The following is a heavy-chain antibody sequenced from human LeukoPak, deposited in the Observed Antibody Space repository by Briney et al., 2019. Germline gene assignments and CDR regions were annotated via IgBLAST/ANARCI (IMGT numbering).Heavy chain of an antibody. J-gene: IGHJ4*02. Sequence: PGGSLRLSCAGSGWMHWVRQAPGKGLVWVSGINGLGTATYYADSVKGRFTISRDNAKNSLYLQMNSLKPEDTAVYYCTRDSPNEVMLWWSIDYWGQGTLVTVSS. V-gene: IGHV3-74*01. CDR2: INGLGTAT. D-gene: IGHD2-21*01. CDR3: TRDSPNEVMLWWSIDY. CDR1: GW.